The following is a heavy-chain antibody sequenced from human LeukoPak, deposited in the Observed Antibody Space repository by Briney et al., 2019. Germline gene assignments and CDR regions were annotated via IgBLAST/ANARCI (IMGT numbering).Heavy chain of an antibody. CDR1: GFTFSSYW. J-gene: IGHJ4*02. CDR3: ARDHPMVRGVKPYALDY. CDR2: IKQDGSEK. D-gene: IGHD3-10*01. V-gene: IGHV3-7*01. Sequence: GGSLRLSCAASGFTFSSYWMSWVRQAPGKGLEWVANIKQDGSEKYYVDSVKGRFTISRDNAKNSLYLQMNSLRAEDTAVYYCARDHPMVRGVKPYALDYWGQGTLVTVSS.